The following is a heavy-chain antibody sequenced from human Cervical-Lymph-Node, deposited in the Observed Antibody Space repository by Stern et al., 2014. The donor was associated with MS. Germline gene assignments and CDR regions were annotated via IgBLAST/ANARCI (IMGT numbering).Heavy chain of an antibody. J-gene: IGHJ5*02. V-gene: IGHV5-10-1*03. CDR1: GYIFASYY. CDR3: ARQRRGGIDRNWFDI. Sequence: EVQLEESGVEVKKPGESLRISCKGSGYIFASYYISWVRQLPGKGLEWMGRIDPFDSQNNYSPSFQGHVSISVDKSISTAYLQWSSLKASDTAMYYCARQRRGGIDRNWFDIWGQGTLVTVSS. CDR2: IDPFDSQN. D-gene: IGHD1-26*01.